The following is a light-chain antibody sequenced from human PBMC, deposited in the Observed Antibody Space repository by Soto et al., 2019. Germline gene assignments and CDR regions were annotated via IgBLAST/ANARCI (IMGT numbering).Light chain of an antibody. CDR3: SSYTSSSIDYV. V-gene: IGLV2-14*01. J-gene: IGLJ1*01. CDR1: SSDVGGYNY. Sequence: QSALTQPASVSGSPGQSITISCTGTSSDVGGYNYVSWYQQHPGKAPKLMIYEVSNRPSGVPNHFSGSKSGNTASLTISGLQAEDEADYYCSSYTSSSIDYVFGTGTKVTVL. CDR2: EVS.